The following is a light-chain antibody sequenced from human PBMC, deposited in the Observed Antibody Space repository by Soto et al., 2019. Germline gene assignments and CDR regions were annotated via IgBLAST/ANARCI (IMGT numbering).Light chain of an antibody. Sequence: QSVLTQPPSVSAAPGQQVSISCSGSSSNIGRRSVSWYQQLPGTSPKLLIYENNKRPSGIPDRFSGSKSGTSATLDITGLQPGDEADYYCGAWDNSLSAGVFGTGTKLTDL. CDR3: GAWDNSLSAGV. J-gene: IGLJ1*01. V-gene: IGLV1-51*01. CDR2: ENN. CDR1: SSNIGRRS.